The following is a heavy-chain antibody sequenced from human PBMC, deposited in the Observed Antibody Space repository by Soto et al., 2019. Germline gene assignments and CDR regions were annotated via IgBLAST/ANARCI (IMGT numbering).Heavy chain of an antibody. Sequence: QVQLHESGLGLVKPSQTLSLTCIVSGGSISSGGYHWSWIRHHPGKGLEWIGYIYYSGSTYYNPSLKSRVTRSVDTSKNQFSLKLSSVTAADTAVYYCASEYGDNEGWYFDLWGRGTLVTVSS. J-gene: IGHJ2*01. D-gene: IGHD4-17*01. CDR1: GGSISSGGYH. CDR3: ASEYGDNEGWYFDL. CDR2: IYYSGST. V-gene: IGHV4-31*03.